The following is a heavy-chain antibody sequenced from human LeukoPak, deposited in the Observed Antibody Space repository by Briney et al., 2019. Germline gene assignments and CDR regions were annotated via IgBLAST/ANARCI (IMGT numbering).Heavy chain of an antibody. Sequence: GGSLRLSCAASGFTFISYGMHWVRQAPGKGLEWVAVISHDGGNKYYADSVKGRFTISRDNSKNTLYLQMNSLRAEDTAVYYCAKDSSDLYYYYGMDVWGKGTTVTVSS. D-gene: IGHD6-6*01. CDR1: GFTFISYG. J-gene: IGHJ6*04. V-gene: IGHV3-30*18. CDR3: AKDSSDLYYYYGMDV. CDR2: ISHDGGNK.